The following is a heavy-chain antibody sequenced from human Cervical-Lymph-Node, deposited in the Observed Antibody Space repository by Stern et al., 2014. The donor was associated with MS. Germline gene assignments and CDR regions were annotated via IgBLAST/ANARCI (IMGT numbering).Heavy chain of an antibody. CDR2: INPNSGGT. Sequence: QVQLVQSGAEVKKPGASVKVSCKASGYTFTGYYMHWVRQAPGQGLEWMGRINPNSGGTNYAQKFQGRVTMTRDTSISTAYMELSRLRSDDTAVYYYARSNYCSGGSCYYYYGMDVWGQGTTVTVSS. CDR3: ARSNYCSGGSCYYYYGMDV. D-gene: IGHD2-15*01. J-gene: IGHJ6*02. V-gene: IGHV1-2*06. CDR1: GYTFTGYY.